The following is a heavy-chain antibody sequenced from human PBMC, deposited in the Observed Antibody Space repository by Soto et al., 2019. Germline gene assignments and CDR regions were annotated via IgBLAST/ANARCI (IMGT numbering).Heavy chain of an antibody. D-gene: IGHD2-15*01. CDR1: GYTFTSYA. CDR2: INAGTGNT. Sequence: QVQLVQSGAEVKKPGASVKVSCKASGYTFTSYAMHWVRQAPGQRLEWMGWINAGTGNTKYSQKFQGRVTITRDTSACTAYTELSSLRSEDTAVYYCARGPGGPDGPGDYWGQGTLVTVSS. V-gene: IGHV1-3*01. J-gene: IGHJ4*02. CDR3: ARGPGGPDGPGDY.